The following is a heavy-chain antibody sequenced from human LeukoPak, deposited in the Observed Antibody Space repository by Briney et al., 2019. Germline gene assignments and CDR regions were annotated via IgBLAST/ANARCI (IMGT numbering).Heavy chain of an antibody. V-gene: IGHV3-21*01. D-gene: IGHD6-13*01. CDR3: ARRLKAATGDAFDI. J-gene: IGHJ3*02. CDR2: FSSGTSYI. CDR1: GFTFSSYA. Sequence: GGSLRLSCAASGFTFSSYAMSWVRQAPGKGLEWVSSFSSGTSYIYYADSVKGRFTISRDNAKNSLYLQMNSLRVEDTAVYYCARRLKAATGDAFDIWGQGAMVTVSS.